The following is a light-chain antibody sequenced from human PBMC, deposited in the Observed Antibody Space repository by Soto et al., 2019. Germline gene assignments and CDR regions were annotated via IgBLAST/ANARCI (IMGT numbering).Light chain of an antibody. Sequence: EKEMTQSPAALSVSTAERATLSCRAIQSVNSNLDWYQRKAGQARRLLLDGASARATGIPARFSGSASGTEFTLTISSLQSEDSAVYYCQQYNDWPLTFGGGTKVDIK. CDR2: GAS. CDR1: QSVNSN. J-gene: IGKJ4*01. CDR3: QQYNDWPLT. V-gene: IGKV3-15*01.